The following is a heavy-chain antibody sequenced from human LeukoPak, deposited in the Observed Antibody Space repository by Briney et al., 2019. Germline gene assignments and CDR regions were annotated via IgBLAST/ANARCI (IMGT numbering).Heavy chain of an antibody. D-gene: IGHD3-3*01. J-gene: IGHJ6*03. Sequence: SRVTVSIDTSKNQFSLKLTSVTAADTAVYYCARSAIFGINYYYYYMDVWGKGTTVTVSS. V-gene: IGHV4-34*01. CDR3: ARSAIFGINYYYYYMDV.